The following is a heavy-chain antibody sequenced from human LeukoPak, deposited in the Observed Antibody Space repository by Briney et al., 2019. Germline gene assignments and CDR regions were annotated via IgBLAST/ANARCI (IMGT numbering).Heavy chain of an antibody. CDR1: GFTVSSNY. CDR2: IYSGGST. Sequence: GGTLRLSCAASGFTVSSNYMSWVRQAPGKGLEWVSVIYSGGSTYYADSVKGRFTISRDNSKNTLYLQMNSLRAEDTAVYYCARATYYYDSSGYYFDYWGQGTLVTVSS. J-gene: IGHJ4*02. D-gene: IGHD3-22*01. V-gene: IGHV3-53*01. CDR3: ARATYYYDSSGYYFDY.